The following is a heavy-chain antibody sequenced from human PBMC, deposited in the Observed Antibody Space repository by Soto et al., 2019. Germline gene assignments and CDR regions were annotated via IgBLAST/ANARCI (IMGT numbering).Heavy chain of an antibody. CDR1: GGSISSYY. J-gene: IGHJ6*03. V-gene: IGHV4-59*08. Sequence: SETLSLTCTVSGGSISSYYWSWIRQPPGKGLEWIGYIYYSGGTNYNPSLKSRVTISVDTSKNQFSLRLSSVTAADTAVYYCASGNSGYDFLNYYYYMDVWGKGTTVTVSS. D-gene: IGHD5-12*01. CDR2: IYYSGGT. CDR3: ASGNSGYDFLNYYYYMDV.